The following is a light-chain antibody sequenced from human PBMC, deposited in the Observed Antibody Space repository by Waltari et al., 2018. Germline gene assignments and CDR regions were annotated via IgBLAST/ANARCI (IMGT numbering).Light chain of an antibody. Sequence: EIVMKQSPVTLSVSQGERATLSCRASQSVSINLAWYQQKPGQAPRLLIYAASTRATDVPARFSGSGAGTEFTLTISSLQSEDFAVYYCQHYNNWPPGTTFGQGTKLEIK. CDR2: AAS. CDR1: QSVSIN. J-gene: IGKJ1*01. V-gene: IGKV3-15*01. CDR3: QHYNNWPPGTT.